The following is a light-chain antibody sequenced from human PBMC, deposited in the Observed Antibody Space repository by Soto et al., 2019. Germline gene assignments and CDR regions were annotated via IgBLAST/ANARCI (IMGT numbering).Light chain of an antibody. CDR3: QQSFSNPRT. J-gene: IGKJ4*01. V-gene: IGKV1-39*01. CDR2: LAS. Sequence: DIQMTQSPSSLSASLGDRVTVTCRASQKIHNFVSWYQQKPVQAPKLLIFLASTLESGVPSRFGGSGSGTDFTLTISSLQPEDFATYYCQQSFSNPRTFGGGTKVDSK. CDR1: QKIHNF.